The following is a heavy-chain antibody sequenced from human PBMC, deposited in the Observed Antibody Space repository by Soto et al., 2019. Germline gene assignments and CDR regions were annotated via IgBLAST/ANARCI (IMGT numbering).Heavy chain of an antibody. Sequence: SETLSLTCAVYGGSFSGYYWSWIRQPPGKGLEWIGEINHSGSTNYNPSLKSRVTISVDTSKNQFSLKLSSVTAADTALYYCAREGNYYYYMDVWGKGTTVTVSS. CDR2: INHSGST. V-gene: IGHV4-34*01. CDR1: GGSFSGYY. CDR3: AREGNYYYYMDV. J-gene: IGHJ6*03.